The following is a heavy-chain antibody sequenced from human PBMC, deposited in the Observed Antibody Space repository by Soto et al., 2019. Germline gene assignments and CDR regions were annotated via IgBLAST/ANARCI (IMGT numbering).Heavy chain of an antibody. CDR3: ANSIRSYYPEFNY. Sequence: GGSLRLSCAASGFTFSTYGMHWVRQAPGKGLEWVAVVSYDGGNKDYAESVKGRFTISRDNSKNTLYLQMNSLRAEDTAVYYCANSIRSYYPEFNYWGQGTLVTVSS. D-gene: IGHD3-10*01. V-gene: IGHV3-30*18. CDR1: GFTFSTYG. CDR2: VSYDGGNK. J-gene: IGHJ4*02.